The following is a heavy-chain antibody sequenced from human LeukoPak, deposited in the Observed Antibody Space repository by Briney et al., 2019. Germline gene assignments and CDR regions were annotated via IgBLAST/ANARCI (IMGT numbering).Heavy chain of an antibody. V-gene: IGHV1-18*01. D-gene: IGHD3-9*01. Sequence: GASVKVSCKASGYTFTSYGISWVRQAPGQGLEWIGWISAYNGNTNYAQKLQGRVTMTTDTSTSTAYMELRSLRSDDTAVYYCARPLRYFDWDDAFDIWGQGTMVTVSS. J-gene: IGHJ3*02. CDR1: GYTFTSYG. CDR3: ARPLRYFDWDDAFDI. CDR2: ISAYNGNT.